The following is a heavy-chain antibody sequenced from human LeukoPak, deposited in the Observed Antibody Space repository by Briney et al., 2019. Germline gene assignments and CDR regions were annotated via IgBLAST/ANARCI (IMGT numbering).Heavy chain of an antibody. CDR3: ARDYGGDAGLDS. CDR1: GFTFSSYG. Sequence: GGSLRLSCAASGFTFSSYGMHWVRQAPGKGLEWVALIWSDDRNKYYADSVKGQFTISRDNSKNTLYLQVNSLRAEDTAVYYCARDYGGDAGLDSWGQGTLVTVSS. D-gene: IGHD4-23*01. V-gene: IGHV3-33*01. J-gene: IGHJ4*02. CDR2: IWSDDRNK.